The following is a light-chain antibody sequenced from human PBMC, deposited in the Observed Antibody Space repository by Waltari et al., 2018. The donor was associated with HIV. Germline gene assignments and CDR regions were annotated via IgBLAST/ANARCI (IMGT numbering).Light chain of an antibody. J-gene: IGLJ3*02. Sequence: QSVLTQPPSASGTPGQRVTISCSGSSSNIRSNTVSWYQQLPGTAPKLLIYSNAPRPSGVPDRFSGSKSGTSASLAISGLQSEDEADYYCAAWDDSLNGWVFGGGTKLTVL. CDR2: SNA. CDR1: SSNIRSNT. CDR3: AAWDDSLNGWV. V-gene: IGLV1-44*01.